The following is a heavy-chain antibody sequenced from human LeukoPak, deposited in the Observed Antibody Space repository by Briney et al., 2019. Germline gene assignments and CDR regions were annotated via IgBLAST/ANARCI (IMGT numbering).Heavy chain of an antibody. V-gene: IGHV3-48*01. CDR3: VRVGTSFDI. Sequence: GGSLRLSCAASGFIFSSYSMNWVRQAPGKGLEWVSYISSSSSSIYYADSVKGRFTISRDNAKNSLYLQMNSLRVEDTAVYYCVRVGTSFDIWGQGTMVTVSS. J-gene: IGHJ3*02. CDR2: ISSSSSSI. D-gene: IGHD7-27*01. CDR1: GFIFSSYS.